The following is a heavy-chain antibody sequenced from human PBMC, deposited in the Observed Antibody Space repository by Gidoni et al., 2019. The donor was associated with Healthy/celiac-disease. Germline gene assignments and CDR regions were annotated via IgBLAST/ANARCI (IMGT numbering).Heavy chain of an antibody. D-gene: IGHD2-15*01. V-gene: IGHV3-33*01. J-gene: IGHJ3*02. CDR2: IWYDGSNK. Sequence: QVQLVESGGGVVQPGRSLRLSCAASGFTFSSYGMHWVGQAPGKGLEWVAVIWYDGSNKYYADSVKGRFTISRDNSKNTLYLQMNSLRAEDTAVYYCARGDNDAFDIWGQGTMVTVSS. CDR3: ARGDNDAFDI. CDR1: GFTFSSYG.